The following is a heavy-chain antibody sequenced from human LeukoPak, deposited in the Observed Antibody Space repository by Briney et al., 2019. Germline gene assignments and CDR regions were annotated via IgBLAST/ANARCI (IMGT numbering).Heavy chain of an antibody. J-gene: IGHJ3*02. V-gene: IGHV3-9*03. D-gene: IGHD3-3*01. CDR3: ARTLGFLEWLSAFDI. CDR1: GFTFDDYA. CDR2: ISWNSGSI. Sequence: GGSLRLSCAASGFTFDDYAMHWVRQAPGKGLEWVSGISWNSGSIGYADSVKGRFTISRDNAKNSLYLQMGSLRAEDMAVYYCARTLGFLEWLSAFDIWGQGTMVTVSS.